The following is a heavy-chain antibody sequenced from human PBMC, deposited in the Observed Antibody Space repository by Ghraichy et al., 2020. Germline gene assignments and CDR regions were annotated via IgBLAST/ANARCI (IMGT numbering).Heavy chain of an antibody. CDR3: ARRDSTGWSKKFDF. CDR1: GYSFTTYW. V-gene: IGHV5-51*01. CDR2: IYPGDSDI. J-gene: IGHJ4*02. Sequence: GESLNISCKGSGYSFTTYWIAWVRQMPGKGLEWMGIIYPGDSDIRYSPSFQGQVTISADKSISTVYLQWSSLKASDTAMYYCARRDSTGWSKKFDFWGQGTLVTVTS. D-gene: IGHD6-19*01.